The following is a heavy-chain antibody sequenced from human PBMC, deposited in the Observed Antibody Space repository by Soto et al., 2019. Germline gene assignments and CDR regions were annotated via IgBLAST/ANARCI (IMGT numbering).Heavy chain of an antibody. CDR2: IKQDGSAN. J-gene: IGHJ4*02. Sequence: EVHLVESGGGLVQPGGSLRLSCLASGFTLRGYWMSWVREAPGKGLEWVANIKQDGSANNYLDSVKGRFTISRYNAQKAVHLEMRRLRVEDTAIYYCARGTYCGTDCHYHFASSGQGTLVTVSS. V-gene: IGHV3-7*01. CDR1: GFTLRGYW. CDR3: ARGTYCGTDCHYHFAS. D-gene: IGHD2-21*02.